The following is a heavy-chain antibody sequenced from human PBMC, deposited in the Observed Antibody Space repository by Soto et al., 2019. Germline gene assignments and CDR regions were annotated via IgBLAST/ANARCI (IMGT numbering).Heavy chain of an antibody. V-gene: IGHV1-69*02. CDR1: GGTFSSYT. CDR2: IIPILGIA. CDR3: RSPGYCTNGVCFNDY. J-gene: IGHJ4*02. Sequence: SVKVSCKASGGTFSSYTISWVRQAPGQGLEWMGRIIPILGIANYAQKFQGRVTITADKSTSTAYMELSSLRSEDTAVYYCRSPGYCTNGVCFNDYRGQETLVTVSS. D-gene: IGHD2-8*01.